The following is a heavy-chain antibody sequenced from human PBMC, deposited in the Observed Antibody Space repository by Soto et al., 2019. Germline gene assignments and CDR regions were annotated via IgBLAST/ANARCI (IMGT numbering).Heavy chain of an antibody. D-gene: IGHD1-1*01. J-gene: IGHJ4*02. CDR2: ISAHNGNT. CDR3: ARWRYGYY. V-gene: IGHV1-18*01. Sequence: QVHLVQSGAEVKKPGASVKVSCKASGYTFTSYGITWVRQAPGQGLEWMGWISAHNGNTDYAQKPQGRVIVTKDTSTVTAYMELRRLISDDTAVYYCARWRYGYYWGQGALVTVSS. CDR1: GYTFTSYG.